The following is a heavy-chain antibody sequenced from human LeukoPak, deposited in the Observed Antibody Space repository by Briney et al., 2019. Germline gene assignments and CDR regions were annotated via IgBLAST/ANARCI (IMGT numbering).Heavy chain of an antibody. CDR2: INPNSGGT. CDR3: ARDSSYCSSTSCSQDYYYYGMDV. V-gene: IGHV1-2*02. Sequence: ASVKVSCKASGYTFTGYYMHWVRQAPGQGLEWMGWINPNSGGTNYAQKFQGRVTMTRDTSISTAYMELSRLRSDDTAVYYCARDSSYCSSTSCSQDYYYYGMDVWGQGTTVTVSS. J-gene: IGHJ6*02. CDR1: GYTFTGYY. D-gene: IGHD2-2*01.